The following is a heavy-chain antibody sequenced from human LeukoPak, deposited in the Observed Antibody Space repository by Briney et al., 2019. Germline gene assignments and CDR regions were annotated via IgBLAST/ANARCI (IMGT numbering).Heavy chain of an antibody. D-gene: IGHD2-2*01. J-gene: IGHJ4*02. CDR2: VSDDAINT. Sequence: PGGSLRLSCAASGFTFSSSAMHWVRQAPGKGLEWVAVVSDDAINTYYADSVKGRFTIPKDNSKNKLYLQMNSLRAEDTAVYFCASDRTSSGYFDYWGQGTLVTVSS. CDR1: GFTFSSSA. CDR3: ASDRTSSGYFDY. V-gene: IGHV3-30*01.